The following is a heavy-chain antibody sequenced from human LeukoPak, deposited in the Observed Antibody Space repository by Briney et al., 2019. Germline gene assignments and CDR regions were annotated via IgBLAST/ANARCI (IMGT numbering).Heavy chain of an antibody. CDR3: ASRSNWNRFDY. CDR2: IYYSGST. D-gene: IGHD1-20*01. V-gene: IGHV4-59*11. Sequence: SETLSLTCTVSDGSISSHYWSWIRQPPGKELEWIGYIYYSGSTNYNPSLKSRVTISVDTSKNQFSLRLTSVTAADTSLYYCASRSNWNRFDYWRQGTLVTVSS. CDR1: DGSISSHY. J-gene: IGHJ4*02.